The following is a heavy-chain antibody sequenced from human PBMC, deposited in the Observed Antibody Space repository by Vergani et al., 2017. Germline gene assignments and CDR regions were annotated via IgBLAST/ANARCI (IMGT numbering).Heavy chain of an antibody. CDR1: GGSFSGYY. D-gene: IGHD2-15*01. J-gene: IGHJ4*02. Sequence: QVQLQQWGAGLLKPSETLSLTCAVYGGSFSGYYWSWIRQPPGKGLVWIGEINHSGSTNYNPSLKSRVTISVDTSKKQFSLKLSSVTAADTAVYYCAGYCSGGSCYNGFDYWGQGTLVTVSS. V-gene: IGHV4-34*01. CDR2: INHSGST. CDR3: AGYCSGGSCYNGFDY.